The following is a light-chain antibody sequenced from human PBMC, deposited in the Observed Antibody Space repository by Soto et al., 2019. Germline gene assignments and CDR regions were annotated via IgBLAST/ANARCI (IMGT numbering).Light chain of an antibody. V-gene: IGKV3-11*01. J-gene: IGKJ4*01. CDR1: QSVCSS. CDR2: DAS. CDR3: QQRSNWPA. Sequence: EIVLTQSPATLSLSPGERATLSCRASQSVCSSLAWYQQQPGQAPRLLMFDASSRATVIPARFSVSGSGKDFTLNISSREPEDFAFYYCQQRSNWPAFGGGTKVDIK.